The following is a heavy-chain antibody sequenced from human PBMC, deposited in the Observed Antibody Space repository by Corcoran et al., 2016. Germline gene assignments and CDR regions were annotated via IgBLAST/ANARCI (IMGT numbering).Heavy chain of an antibody. D-gene: IGHD2-8*01. Sequence: QLQLQESGPGLVKPSETLSLTCTVSGGSISSSSYYWGWIRQPPGKGLEWIGSIYYSGSTYYNPSLKSRVTISVDTSKNQFSLKLSSVTAADTGVYDCARPRTYMLTDAFDIWGQGTMVTVSS. V-gene: IGHV4-39*01. CDR2: IYYSGST. CDR1: GGSISSSSYY. J-gene: IGHJ3*02. CDR3: ARPRTYMLTDAFDI.